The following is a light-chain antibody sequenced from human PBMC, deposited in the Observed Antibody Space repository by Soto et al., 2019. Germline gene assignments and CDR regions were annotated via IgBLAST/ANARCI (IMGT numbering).Light chain of an antibody. CDR1: QSISTY. Sequence: DIQMTQSPSSLSASIGDRITITCRASQSISTYLNWYQQKPGKAPRLLIYGASTLQNGVPSRFSGSGSATDYTLTISSLQPEDFATYYCQLSFITPPLTFGGGTKVEMK. V-gene: IGKV1-39*01. CDR3: QLSFITPPLT. CDR2: GAS. J-gene: IGKJ4*01.